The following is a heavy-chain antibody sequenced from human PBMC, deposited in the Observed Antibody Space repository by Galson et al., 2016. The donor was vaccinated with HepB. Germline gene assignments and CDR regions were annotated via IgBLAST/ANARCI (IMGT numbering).Heavy chain of an antibody. CDR1: GGSISPHF. Sequence: SETLSLTCTVSGGSISPHFWSWIRQPPGKELEWVGYVSSTGSTNYSPSLQSRITISVDTSKYYFSLKLTSVTAADTAVYCCARGGGYGDSPDYYYGVDVWGQGTTVIVSS. CDR2: VSSTGST. CDR3: ARGGGYGDSPDYYYGVDV. D-gene: IGHD4-17*01. J-gene: IGHJ6*02. V-gene: IGHV4-59*11.